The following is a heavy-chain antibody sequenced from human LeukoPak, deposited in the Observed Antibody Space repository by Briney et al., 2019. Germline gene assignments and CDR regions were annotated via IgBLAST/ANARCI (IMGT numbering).Heavy chain of an antibody. CDR3: AKDRSIGTYYTFDH. CDR1: GFTFTNYA. Sequence: GGSLRLSCAASGFTFTNYAMTWVRQAPGKGLEWVSSISASGLMTYYADSVKGRFTVSRDNSKNSLYLQISSLTAADTAVYYCAKDRSIGTYYTFDHWGQGTLVTVSS. J-gene: IGHJ4*02. V-gene: IGHV3-23*01. CDR2: ISASGLMT. D-gene: IGHD1-26*01.